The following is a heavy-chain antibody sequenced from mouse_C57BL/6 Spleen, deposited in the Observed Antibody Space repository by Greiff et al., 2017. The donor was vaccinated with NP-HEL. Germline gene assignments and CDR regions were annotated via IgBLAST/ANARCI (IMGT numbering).Heavy chain of an antibody. D-gene: IGHD1-1*01. J-gene: IGHJ2*01. CDR2: IYPGDGDT. CDR3: ARITTVVYFDY. CDR1: GYAFSSSW. Sequence: VQLQQSGLELVKPGASVKISCKASGYAFSSSWMNWVKQRPGKGLEWIGRIYPGDGDTNYNGKFKGKATLTADKSSSTAYMQLSSLTSEDSAVYFCARITTVVYFDYWGQGTTLTVSS. V-gene: IGHV1-82*01.